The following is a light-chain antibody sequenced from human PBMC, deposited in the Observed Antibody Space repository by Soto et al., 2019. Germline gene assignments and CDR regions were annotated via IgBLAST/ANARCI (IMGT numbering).Light chain of an antibody. Sequence: EIVLTQSPGTLSLSPGERSTLSCMASQSVSSSYLAWYQQKPGQAPRLLIYGASSRATGIPDRFSGSGSGTDFTLTISRLEPEDFAVYYCQQYGSSPETFGQGTQVEIK. J-gene: IGKJ1*01. CDR1: QSVSSSY. CDR3: QQYGSSPET. CDR2: GAS. V-gene: IGKV3-20*01.